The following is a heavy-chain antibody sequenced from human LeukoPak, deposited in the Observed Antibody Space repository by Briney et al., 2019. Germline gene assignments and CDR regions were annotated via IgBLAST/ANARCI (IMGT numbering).Heavy chain of an antibody. CDR1: GFILNDYS. CDR2: ISSSSINI. Sequence: GGSLRLSCVASGFILNDYSMNWVRQAPGKGLEWVASISSSSINIKYADSVKGRFTISRDDAKNLLHLQLNSLRVQDTAVYYCARGGHSGRFDPWGQGTLVTVSS. CDR3: ARGGHSGRFDP. J-gene: IGHJ5*02. V-gene: IGHV3-21*01. D-gene: IGHD6-13*01.